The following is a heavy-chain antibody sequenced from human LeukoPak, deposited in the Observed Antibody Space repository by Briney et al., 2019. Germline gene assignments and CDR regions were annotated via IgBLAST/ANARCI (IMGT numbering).Heavy chain of an antibody. V-gene: IGHV1-18*01. CDR2: ISAYNGNT. CDR3: ARVVVCSSTSCSEGAFDI. J-gene: IGHJ3*02. D-gene: IGHD2-2*01. Sequence: ASVKVSCKASGYTFTSYGISWVRQAPGQGLEWMGWISAYNGNTNYAQKLQGRVTMTTDTSTSTAYMELRSLRSDDTAVYYCARVVVCSSTSCSEGAFDIWGQGTMVTVSS. CDR1: GYTFTSYG.